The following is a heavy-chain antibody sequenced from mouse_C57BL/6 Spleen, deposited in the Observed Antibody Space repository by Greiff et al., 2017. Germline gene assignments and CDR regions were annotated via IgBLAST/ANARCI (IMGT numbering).Heavy chain of an antibody. CDR3: ARDHDGYYPWFAD. J-gene: IGHJ3*01. D-gene: IGHD2-3*01. Sequence: VQVVESGAELARPGASVKMSCKASGYTFTSYTMHWVKQRPGQGLEWIGYINPSSGYTKYNQKFKDKATLTADKSSSTAYMQLSSLTSEDSAVYYCARDHDGYYPWFADWGQGTLVTVSA. CDR2: INPSSGYT. CDR1: GYTFTSYT. V-gene: IGHV1-4*01.